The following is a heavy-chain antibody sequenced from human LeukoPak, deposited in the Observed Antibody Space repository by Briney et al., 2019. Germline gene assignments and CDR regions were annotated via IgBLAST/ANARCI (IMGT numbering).Heavy chain of an antibody. D-gene: IGHD6-13*01. CDR3: ARDRSSSERAYDI. CDR2: IGAGSNYI. V-gene: IGHV3-21*01. J-gene: IGHJ3*02. CDR1: GFTFSNYW. Sequence: GGSLRLSCVASGFTFSNYWMHWVRQSPGKGLEWVSFIGAGSNYINYADSVKGRFTISRDNAENSLYLQMNSLRVEDTAIYYCARDRSSSERAYDIWGQGTMVTVS.